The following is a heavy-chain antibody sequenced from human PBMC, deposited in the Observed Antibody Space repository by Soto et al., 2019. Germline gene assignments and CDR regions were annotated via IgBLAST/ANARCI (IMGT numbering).Heavy chain of an antibody. Sequence: EVQLVESGGVVVQPGGSLRLSCAASGFTFDDYTMHWVRQAPGKGLEWVSLISWDGGSTYYADSVKGRFTISRDNSKNSLYLQMNSLRTEDTALYYCANDSGGYDLYYWGQGTLVTVSS. CDR3: ANDSGGYDLYY. CDR1: GFTFDDYT. D-gene: IGHD5-12*01. V-gene: IGHV3-43*01. J-gene: IGHJ4*02. CDR2: ISWDGGST.